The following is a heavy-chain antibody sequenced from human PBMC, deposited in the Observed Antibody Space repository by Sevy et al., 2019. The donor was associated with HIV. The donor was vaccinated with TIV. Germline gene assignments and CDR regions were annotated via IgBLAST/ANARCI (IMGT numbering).Heavy chain of an antibody. D-gene: IGHD6-19*01. CDR1: GGSISSGSYY. J-gene: IGHJ5*02. Sequence: SETLSLTCTVSGGSISSGSYYWSWIRQPAGKGLEWIGRIYTSGSTNYNPSLKSRVTMSVDTSKNQFSLKLSSVTAADTAVYYCARGKIAVDGPGWFDPWGQGTLVTVSS. V-gene: IGHV4-61*02. CDR3: ARGKIAVDGPGWFDP. CDR2: IYTSGST.